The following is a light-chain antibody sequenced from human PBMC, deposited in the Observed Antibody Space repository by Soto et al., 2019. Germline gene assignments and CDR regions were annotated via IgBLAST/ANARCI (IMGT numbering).Light chain of an antibody. CDR3: AVWDDSLSGMI. CDR2: NNN. V-gene: IGLV1-44*01. Sequence: QSALTQPPSASGTPGQRVTISCSGSSSNIETNTVDWYQHLPGTAPKVLIFNNNQRPSAVPDRFSGSKSGTSASLAISGLQSEDEAHYYCAVWDDSLSGMIFGGGTKLTVL. J-gene: IGLJ2*01. CDR1: SSNIETNT.